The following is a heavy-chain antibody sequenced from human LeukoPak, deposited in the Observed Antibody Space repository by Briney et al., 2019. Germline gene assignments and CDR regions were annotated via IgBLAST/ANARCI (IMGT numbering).Heavy chain of an antibody. Sequence: PSGTLSLTCDVSGGSITQTNYWTWVRPPPGKGLEWIGEVNLQGCTNYNPSLLRRVAISMDTSANPVSLQMTSVTAADTAVYYCAREGGSYRPLDYSGQGTLVSVSS. J-gene: IGHJ4*02. V-gene: IGHV4-4*02. D-gene: IGHD3-16*02. CDR1: GGSITQTNY. CDR3: AREGGSYRPLDY. CDR2: VNLQGCT.